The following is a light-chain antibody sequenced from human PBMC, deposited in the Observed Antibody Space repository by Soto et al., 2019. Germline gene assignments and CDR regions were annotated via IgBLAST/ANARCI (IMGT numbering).Light chain of an antibody. CDR2: EVD. Sequence: QSALTQLPSASGSPGQSVTISCTGTSSDVGGYEYVSWYQQHPGKAPKLIIYEVDKRPSGVPDRFSGSKSGNTASLTVSGLQTEDEAEYYCSSYAGYNYAVFGGGTQLTVL. J-gene: IGLJ7*01. CDR1: SSDVGGYEY. CDR3: SSYAGYNYAV. V-gene: IGLV2-8*01.